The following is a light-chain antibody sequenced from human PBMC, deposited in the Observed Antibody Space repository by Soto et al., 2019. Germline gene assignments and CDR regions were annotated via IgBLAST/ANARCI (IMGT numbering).Light chain of an antibody. Sequence: QSALTQPPSASGTPGQRVTISCSGSSSNIGSNTVNWYQQLPGTAPKLLIYSNNQRPSGVPDRFSGSKSGTSASLAISGLQSEDEADYYCAAWDDILNGLYVFGTGTKVTVL. CDR2: SNN. J-gene: IGLJ1*01. CDR3: AAWDDILNGLYV. CDR1: SSNIGSNT. V-gene: IGLV1-44*01.